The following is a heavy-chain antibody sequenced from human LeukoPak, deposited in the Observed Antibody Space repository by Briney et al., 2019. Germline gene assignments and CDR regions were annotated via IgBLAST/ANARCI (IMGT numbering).Heavy chain of an antibody. V-gene: IGHV3-72*01. Sequence: GGSLRLSCAASGFTFSDHYMDWVRQAPGKGLEWVGRSRNKGNSYTTQYAASVKGRFTISRDNSKNTLYLQMNSLRAEDTAVYYCAKDQDIVVVETNFDYWGQGTLVTVSS. CDR3: AKDQDIVVVETNFDY. CDR2: SRNKGNSYTT. D-gene: IGHD2-15*01. CDR1: GFTFSDHY. J-gene: IGHJ4*02.